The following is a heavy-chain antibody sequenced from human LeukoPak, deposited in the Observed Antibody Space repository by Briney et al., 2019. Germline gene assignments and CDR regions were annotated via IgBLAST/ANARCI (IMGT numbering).Heavy chain of an antibody. CDR2: ISERGGST. D-gene: IGHD3-10*01. CDR3: AKRGVVIRGILVIGYHQEAYHYDF. Sequence: GGSLRLSCVVSGISLSNYAMSWVRQAPGRGLEWVSYISERGGSTTYADSVKGRFTISRDTSLNTLYLQMNNLRGEDTAVYFCAKRGVVIRGILVIGYHQEAYHYDFWGQGVLVTVSS. J-gene: IGHJ4*02. V-gene: IGHV3-23*01. CDR1: GISLSNYA.